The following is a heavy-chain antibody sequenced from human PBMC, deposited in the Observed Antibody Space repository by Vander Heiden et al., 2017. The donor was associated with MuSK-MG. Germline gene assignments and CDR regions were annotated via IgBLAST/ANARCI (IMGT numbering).Heavy chain of an antibody. D-gene: IGHD6-25*01. CDR2: MYESGAT. J-gene: IGHJ4*02. Sequence: QVQLQESGPGLVKPSETLSLTCAVSDYSISIDYYWGWIRQAPGKGLEWIGSMYESGATYYNPSLKSRVTTSVDMSKRQFSLNLSSVTAADKAVYYCASRAAAGAYYFDSWGQGTLVTVSS. CDR3: ASRAAAGAYYFDS. CDR1: DYSISIDYY. V-gene: IGHV4-38-2*01.